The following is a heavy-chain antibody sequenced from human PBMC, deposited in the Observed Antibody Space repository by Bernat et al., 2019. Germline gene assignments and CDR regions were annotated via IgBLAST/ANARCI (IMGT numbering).Heavy chain of an antibody. V-gene: IGHV3-15*01. Sequence: EVQLVESGGDLVKPGGSLRLSCAVSGFSFSDAWMSWVRHAPGKGLEWVGRLKSKRNGGTTDIAPPMRGRFTISRDDSKNTLYLQMNSLKTEDTAMYYCATDSNFDFQGFDPWGQGTLVTVS. CDR3: ATDSNFDFQGFDP. J-gene: IGHJ5*02. CDR2: LKSKRNGGTT. CDR1: GFSFSDAW.